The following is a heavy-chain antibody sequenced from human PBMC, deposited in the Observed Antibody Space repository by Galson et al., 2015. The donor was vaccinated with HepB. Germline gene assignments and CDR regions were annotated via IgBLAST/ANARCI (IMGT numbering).Heavy chain of an antibody. D-gene: IGHD6-13*01. V-gene: IGHV3-30*04. CDR3: ARSIAAAGTGHFDY. CDR1: GFTFSSYA. Sequence: SLRLSCAASGFTFSSYAMHWVRQAPGKGLEWVAVISYDGSNKYYADSVKGRFTISRDNSKNTLYLQMNSLRAEDTAVYYCARSIAAAGTGHFDYWGQGTLVTVSS. J-gene: IGHJ4*02. CDR2: ISYDGSNK.